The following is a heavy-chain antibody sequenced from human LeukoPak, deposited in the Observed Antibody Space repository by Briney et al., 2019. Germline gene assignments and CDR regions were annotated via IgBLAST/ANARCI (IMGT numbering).Heavy chain of an antibody. CDR2: INPSGGST. V-gene: IGHV1-46*01. CDR1: GYTFTSYF. Sequence: ASVKVSCKASGYTFTSYFIHWVRQAPGQGLEWMGTINPSGGSTTYAQKFQGRVTMTRDTSKNQFSLKLSSVTAADTAVYYCARTSIADPLWGQGVLVTVSS. CDR3: ARTSIADPL. D-gene: IGHD6-6*01. J-gene: IGHJ4*02.